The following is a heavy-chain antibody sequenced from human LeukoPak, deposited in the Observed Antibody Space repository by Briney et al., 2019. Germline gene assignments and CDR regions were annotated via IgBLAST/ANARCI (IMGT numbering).Heavy chain of an antibody. CDR3: ATSFRDREEKVDY. J-gene: IGHJ4*02. CDR1: GFTFSSNY. D-gene: IGHD2-21*01. CDR2: IKHDGSED. Sequence: PGGSLRLSCTASGFTFSSNYMSWVRQAPGKGLEWVANIKHDGSEDHYVDSVEGRFTISRDNAKNFLYLQMNSLRVEDTAVYYCATSFRDREEKVDYWGQGSLVTVSS. V-gene: IGHV3-7*01.